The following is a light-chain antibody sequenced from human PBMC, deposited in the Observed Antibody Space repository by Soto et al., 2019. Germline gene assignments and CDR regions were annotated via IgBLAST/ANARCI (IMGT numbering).Light chain of an antibody. Sequence: IQLTQSPSSLSASVGDRVTITCRASQGISSYVAWYQQKPGKAPKLLLYAASTLQSGVPSRFSGGGSGTDFTLAISSLQPEDFATYYCQPLNSYPRTCGGGTKVEIK. CDR3: QPLNSYPRT. CDR2: AAS. J-gene: IGKJ4*01. V-gene: IGKV1-9*01. CDR1: QGISSY.